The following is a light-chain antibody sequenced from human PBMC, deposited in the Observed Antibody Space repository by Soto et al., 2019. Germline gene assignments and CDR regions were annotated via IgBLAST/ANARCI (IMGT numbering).Light chain of an antibody. J-gene: IGLJ2*01. CDR3: GTWDSSLSDVV. CDR1: SSNIGNNY. Sequence: QSVLTQPPSVSAAPGQTVTISCSGSSSNIGNNYVSWYQQLPGTAPKLLIYDNNKRPSGIPDRFSGSKSGTSATLGITGLQTGDEADYYCGTWDSSLSDVVFGGGTKRPS. CDR2: DNN. V-gene: IGLV1-51*01.